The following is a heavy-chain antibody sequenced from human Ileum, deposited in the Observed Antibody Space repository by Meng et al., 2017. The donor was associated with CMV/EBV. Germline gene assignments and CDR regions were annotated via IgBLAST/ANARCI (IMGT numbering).Heavy chain of an antibody. Sequence: GESLKISCAASGFDFSGYGMHWVRQAPGKGLEWVAFIHYDATNNYYADSVKGRFTVSKDNSENTLYLQMNSLRADDTAVYYCARSFFGSGSYYSQYWGQGTLVTVSS. CDR2: IHYDATNN. CDR3: ARSFFGSGSYYSQY. V-gene: IGHV3-30*02. CDR1: GFDFSGYG. J-gene: IGHJ4*02. D-gene: IGHD3-10*01.